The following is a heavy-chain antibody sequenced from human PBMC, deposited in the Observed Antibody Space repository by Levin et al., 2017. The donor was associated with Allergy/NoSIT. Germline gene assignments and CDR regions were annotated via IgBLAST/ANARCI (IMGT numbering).Heavy chain of an antibody. D-gene: IGHD6-19*01. CDR2: IWNDGVNK. V-gene: IGHV3-33*01. Sequence: SCAASGLTFNNFGMHWVRQAPGKGLEWVAVIWNDGVNKYYADSVKGRFTISRDNSKNTLYLQMDSLRADDTAVYHCATSYSSGWQFFYFDYWGQGTLVTVSS. CDR3: ATSYSSGWQFFYFDY. CDR1: GLTFNNFG. J-gene: IGHJ4*02.